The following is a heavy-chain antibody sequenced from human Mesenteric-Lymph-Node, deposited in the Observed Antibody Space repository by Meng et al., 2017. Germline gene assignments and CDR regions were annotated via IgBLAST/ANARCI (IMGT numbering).Heavy chain of an antibody. Sequence: VPLQQGGAGLLTTSVTLSLTCAVYGGSLSDYCCHWIRQPPGKGLEWIGEVNHSKSTNYNPSLKSRVSISVDTSKNQFSLKLSSVTAADTAVYYCARHHHSPTFDYWGQGTLVTVSS. D-gene: IGHD1-14*01. CDR2: VNHSKST. J-gene: IGHJ4*02. CDR3: ARHHHSPTFDY. CDR1: GGSLSDYC. V-gene: IGHV4-34*02.